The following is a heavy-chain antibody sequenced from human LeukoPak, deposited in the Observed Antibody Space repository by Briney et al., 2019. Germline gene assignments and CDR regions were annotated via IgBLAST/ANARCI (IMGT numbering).Heavy chain of an antibody. J-gene: IGHJ4*02. D-gene: IGHD6-19*01. CDR1: GDSVSSNSAA. V-gene: IGHV6-1*01. Sequence: SQTLSLTCALSGDSVSSNSAAWNWIRQSPSRGLEWLGRTYYRSKWYNDYAVSVKSRITINPDTSKNQFSLQLNSVTPEDTAVYYCAREEGSENVAGSIAFDYWGQGTLVTVSS. CDR3: AREEGSENVAGSIAFDY. CDR2: TYYRSKWYN.